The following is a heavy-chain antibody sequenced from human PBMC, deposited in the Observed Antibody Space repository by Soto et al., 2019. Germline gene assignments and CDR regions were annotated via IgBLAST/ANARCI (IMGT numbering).Heavy chain of an antibody. CDR2: ISSSGSTI. CDR1: GFTFSSYE. D-gene: IGHD5-18*01. Sequence: PGGSLRLSCAASGFTFSSYEMNWVRQAPGKGLEWVSYISSSGSTIYYADSVKGRFTISRDNAKNSLYLQMNSLRAEDTAVYYCAGLGLWLKVGGGSGDYWGQGTLVTVSS. V-gene: IGHV3-48*03. CDR3: AGLGLWLKVGGGSGDY. J-gene: IGHJ4*02.